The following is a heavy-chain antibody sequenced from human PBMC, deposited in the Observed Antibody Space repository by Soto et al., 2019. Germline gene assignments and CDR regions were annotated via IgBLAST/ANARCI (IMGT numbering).Heavy chain of an antibody. V-gene: IGHV3-11*01. CDR2: ISSSGSTI. D-gene: IGHD3-9*01. J-gene: IGHJ4*02. CDR1: GSTFSDYY. Sequence: QVQLVESGGGLVKPGGSLRLSCAASGSTFSDYYMSWIRQAPGKGLEWVSYISSSGSTIYYADSVKGRFTISRDNAKNSLYLQMNSLRAEDTAVYYCARVFSQWSGQVLVTAFDYWGQGTLVTVSS. CDR3: ARVFSQWSGQVLVTAFDY.